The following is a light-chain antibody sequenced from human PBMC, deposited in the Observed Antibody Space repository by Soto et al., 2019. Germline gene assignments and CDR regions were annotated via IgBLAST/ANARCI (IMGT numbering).Light chain of an antibody. CDR2: DVT. V-gene: IGLV2-11*01. CDR1: NNDLGNHNY. J-gene: IGLJ1*01. Sequence: QSALTQPRAASGSPGQSVTISCTGTNNDLGNHNYVSWFQQHPGKAPKLIIFDVTRRPSGVPDRFSGSQSGNRASLSISGLQAEDEADYYCCSYGDTNTAYGFGTGTKVT. CDR3: CSYGDTNTAYG.